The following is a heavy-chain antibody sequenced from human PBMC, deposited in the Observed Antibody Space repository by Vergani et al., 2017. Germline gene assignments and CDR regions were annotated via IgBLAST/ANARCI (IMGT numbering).Heavy chain of an antibody. CDR3: AGPQGTSAYYYGGFDY. CDR1: GFTVSSNY. V-gene: IGHV3-23*04. J-gene: IGHJ4*02. CDR2: ISSDGGST. D-gene: IGHD3-22*01. Sequence: EVHLEESGGGLVQPGGSLRLSCAASGFTVSSNYMSWVRQAPGKGLEWVSTISSDGGSTYYADSVKGRFTISRDNSKNTLSLQMNSLTAEDTAIYYCAGPQGTSAYYYGGFDYWCQGILVTVSS.